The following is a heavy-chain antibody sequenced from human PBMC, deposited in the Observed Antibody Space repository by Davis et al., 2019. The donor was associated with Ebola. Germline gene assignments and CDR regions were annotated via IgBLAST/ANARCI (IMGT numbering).Heavy chain of an antibody. D-gene: IGHD6-19*01. Sequence: GGSLTLSCAASGLTFSSYSMNWVRQAPGKGLEWVSSISSSSSYIYYADSVKGRFTISRDNAKNSLYLQMNSLRAEDTALYYCARDRWLVRGDWFDPWGQGTLVTVSS. J-gene: IGHJ5*02. CDR3: ARDRWLVRGDWFDP. V-gene: IGHV3-21*04. CDR2: ISSSSSYI. CDR1: GLTFSSYS.